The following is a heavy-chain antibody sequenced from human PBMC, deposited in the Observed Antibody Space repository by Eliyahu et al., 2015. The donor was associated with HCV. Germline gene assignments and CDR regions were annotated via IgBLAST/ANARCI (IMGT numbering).Heavy chain of an antibody. D-gene: IGHD4-17*01. J-gene: IGHJ4*02. CDR3: ARETYGDYTSGTPAFDY. V-gene: IGHV1-18*01. CDR1: GYTFTSXG. Sequence: QVQLVQSGAEVKKPGASVKVSCKASGYTFTSXGISWVRQAPGQGLEWMGWVSAYNGNTNYAQKLQGRVTMTTDTSTSTAYMELRSLRSDDTAVYYCARETYGDYTSGTPAFDYWGQGTLVTVSS. CDR2: VSAYNGNT.